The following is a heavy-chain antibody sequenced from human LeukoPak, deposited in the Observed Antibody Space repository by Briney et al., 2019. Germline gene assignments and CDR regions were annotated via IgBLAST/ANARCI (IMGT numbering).Heavy chain of an antibody. CDR1: GGTFSSYA. Sequence: GASVKVSCKASGGTFSSYAISWVRQVPGQGLEWMGGIIPIFGTANYAQKFQGRVTITADESTSTAYMELSSLRSEDTAVYYCTRWPGIAAADTDSWGQGTLVTVSS. J-gene: IGHJ4*02. D-gene: IGHD6-13*01. V-gene: IGHV1-69*13. CDR2: IIPIFGTA. CDR3: TRWPGIAAADTDS.